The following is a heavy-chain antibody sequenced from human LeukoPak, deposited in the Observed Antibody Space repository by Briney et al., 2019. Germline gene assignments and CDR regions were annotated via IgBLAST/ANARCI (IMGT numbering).Heavy chain of an antibody. Sequence: PSETLSLTCSVSDDSITMYYWTWIRQPPGKGLEWIGYVDHTGSTNFNPSLNGRVSISRDTTKNLFSLRLRSVTAADTAVYFCARGRVSSSTWYSTYYYYFYMDVWGRGTTVTVSS. V-gene: IGHV4-59*01. D-gene: IGHD1-1*01. CDR2: VDHTGST. CDR1: DDSITMYY. CDR3: ARGRVSSSTWYSTYYYYFYMDV. J-gene: IGHJ6*03.